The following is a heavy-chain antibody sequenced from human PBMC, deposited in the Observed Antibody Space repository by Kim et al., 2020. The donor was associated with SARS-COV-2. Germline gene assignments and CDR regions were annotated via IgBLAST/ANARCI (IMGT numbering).Heavy chain of an antibody. D-gene: IGHD6-13*01. V-gene: IGHV4-59*01. CDR1: GGSISRYY. CDR3: AGILAGGSSFGWFDP. J-gene: IGHJ5*02. Sequence: SETLSLTCSVSGGSISRYYWSWIRQPPGEQLEWIGYIYYSGFTKYNPSLNSRVTISLDTSKNQFSLKLSSVTAADTAVYYCAGILAGGSSFGWFDPWGQGTLVTVSS. CDR2: IYYSGFT.